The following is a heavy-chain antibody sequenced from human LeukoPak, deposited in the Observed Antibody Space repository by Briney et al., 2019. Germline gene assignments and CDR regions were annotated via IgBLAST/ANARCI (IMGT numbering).Heavy chain of an antibody. D-gene: IGHD3-22*01. CDR3: ARGGDYYDSSGYYLFDY. J-gene: IGHJ4*02. V-gene: IGHV4-59*12. CDR2: IYHSGST. CDR1: GGSISSYY. Sequence: SETLSLTCTVSGGSISSYYWSWIRQPPGKGLEWIGYIYHSGSTYYNPSLKSRVTISVDRSKNQFSLKLSSVTAADTAVYYCARGGDYYDSSGYYLFDYWGQGTLVTVSS.